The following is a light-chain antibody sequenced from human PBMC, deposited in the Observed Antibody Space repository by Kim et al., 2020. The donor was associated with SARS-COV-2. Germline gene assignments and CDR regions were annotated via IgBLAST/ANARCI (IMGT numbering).Light chain of an antibody. CDR1: SSDIGVYNY. V-gene: IGLV2-8*01. CDR2: EVT. CDR3: CSYAGNNNLV. J-gene: IGLJ3*02. Sequence: GQSVTIACTGTSSDIGVYNYVSWYQQYPGRAPQLMIYEVTKRPSGVPDRFSGSKSGNTASLTVSGLQADDEADYYCCSYAGNNNLVFGGGTKVTVL.